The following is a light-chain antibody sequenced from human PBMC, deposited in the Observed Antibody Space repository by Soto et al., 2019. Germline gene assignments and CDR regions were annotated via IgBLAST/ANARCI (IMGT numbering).Light chain of an antibody. J-gene: IGKJ2*01. CDR3: QQYNDWPPRYT. Sequence: EIVMTQSPATLSVSPGERATISCRASQSISNNLAWYQKKPGQAPRLLIYGASTRAPGIPARFSGSGSGTEFTLTISSLQSEDSAVYYCQQYNDWPPRYTFGQGTKLEIK. CDR2: GAS. V-gene: IGKV3-15*01. CDR1: QSISNN.